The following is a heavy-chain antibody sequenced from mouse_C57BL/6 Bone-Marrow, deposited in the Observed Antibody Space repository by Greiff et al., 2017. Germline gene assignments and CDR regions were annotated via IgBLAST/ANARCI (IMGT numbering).Heavy chain of an antibody. CDR1: GYTFTSYW. J-gene: IGHJ2*01. V-gene: IGHV1-69*01. Sequence: QVQLQQPGAELVMPGASVKLSCKASGYTFTSYWMHWVKQRPGQGLAWIGEIDPSDSYTNYNQKFKGKSTLTVDKSSSTAYMQLSSLTSEDSAVYYCARSVTTVPSFDYWGQGTTLTVSS. CDR2: IDPSDSYT. CDR3: ARSVTTVPSFDY. D-gene: IGHD1-1*01.